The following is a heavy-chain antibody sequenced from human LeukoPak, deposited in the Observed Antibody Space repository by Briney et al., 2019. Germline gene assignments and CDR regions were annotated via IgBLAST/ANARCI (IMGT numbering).Heavy chain of an antibody. J-gene: IGHJ4*02. CDR2: IIPIFGTA. CDR1: GGTFSSYA. V-gene: IGHV1-69*13. Sequence: GASVKVSCKASGGTFSSYAISWVRQAPGQGLEWMGGIIPIFGTANYAQKFQGRVTITADESTSTAYMELRSLTSDDTAMYYCARSGRGTYYYFDLWGQGTLVTVSS. D-gene: IGHD5-12*01. CDR3: ARSGRGTYYYFDL.